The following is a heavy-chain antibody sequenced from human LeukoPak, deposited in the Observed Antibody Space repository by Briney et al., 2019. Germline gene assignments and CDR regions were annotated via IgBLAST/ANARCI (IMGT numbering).Heavy chain of an antibody. V-gene: IGHV4-4*07. CDR2: IYTSGST. CDR3: ARGNVGYCSSTSCFEYFQH. CDR1: GGSISSYY. D-gene: IGHD2-2*01. Sequence: SETLSLTCTVSGGSISSYYWSWIRQPAGKGLEWIGRIYTSGSTNYNPSLKSRVTMSVDTSKNQFSLKLSSVTAAGTAVYYCARGNVGYCSSTSCFEYFQHWGQGTLVTVSS. J-gene: IGHJ1*01.